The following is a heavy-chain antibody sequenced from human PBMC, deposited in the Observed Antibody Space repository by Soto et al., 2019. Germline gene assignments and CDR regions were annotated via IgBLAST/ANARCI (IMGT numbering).Heavy chain of an antibody. CDR1: GFTFSSYS. CDR3: ARDLVRSRYKEDSSSSGFYYGMDV. J-gene: IGHJ6*02. Sequence: EVQLVESGGGLVKPGGSLRLSCAASGFTFSSYSMNWVRQAPGKGLEWVSSISSSSSYIYYADSVKGRFTISRDNAKNSLYLQMNSLRAEDTAVYYCARDLVRSRYKEDSSSSGFYYGMDVWGQGTTVTVSS. D-gene: IGHD6-6*01. V-gene: IGHV3-21*01. CDR2: ISSSSSYI.